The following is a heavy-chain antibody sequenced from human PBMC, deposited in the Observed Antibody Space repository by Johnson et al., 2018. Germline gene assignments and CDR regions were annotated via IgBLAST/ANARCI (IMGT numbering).Heavy chain of an antibody. CDR2: ISYDGSNK. V-gene: IGHV3-30-3*01. Sequence: VQLVETGGGVVQPGRSLRLSCAASGFTFSRYAMHWVRQAPGKGLEWVAVISYDGSNKYFADSVKGRFTISRDNSKNTLYLQMNSLRPEDTAVYYCASAAAPYYYYYMDVWGKGTTVTVSS. J-gene: IGHJ6*03. D-gene: IGHD2-15*01. CDR3: ASAAAPYYYYYMDV. CDR1: GFTFSRYA.